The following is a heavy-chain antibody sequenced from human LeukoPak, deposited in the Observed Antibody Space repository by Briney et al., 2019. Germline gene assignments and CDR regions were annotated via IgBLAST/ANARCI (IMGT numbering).Heavy chain of an antibody. D-gene: IGHD3-9*01. CDR2: IFHSGST. J-gene: IGHJ4*02. Sequence: PSETPSLTCAVSGYSISSGYYWGWIRQPPGKGLEWIGSIFHSGSTYYNPSLKSRVTISVDTSKNQFSLKLSSVTAADTAVYYCARHRRGVHTYYDILTGYSTHDYWGQGTLVTVSS. CDR3: ARHRRGVHTYYDILTGYSTHDY. V-gene: IGHV4-38-2*01. CDR1: GYSISSGYY.